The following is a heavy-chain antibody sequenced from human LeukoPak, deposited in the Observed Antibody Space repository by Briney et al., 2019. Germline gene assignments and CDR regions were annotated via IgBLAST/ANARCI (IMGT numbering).Heavy chain of an antibody. CDR3: AVGGSGWFFDY. D-gene: IGHD6-19*01. J-gene: IGHJ4*02. Sequence: GRSLRLSCAASGFTFITYAMHSVRQAPGKGLEWVTVISYDAKNEYYADSVRGRFTISRDNSKNTLYLQMNSLRPDDTAVYYCAVGGSGWFFDYWGQGTLVTVSS. V-gene: IGHV3-30*04. CDR2: ISYDAKNE. CDR1: GFTFITYA.